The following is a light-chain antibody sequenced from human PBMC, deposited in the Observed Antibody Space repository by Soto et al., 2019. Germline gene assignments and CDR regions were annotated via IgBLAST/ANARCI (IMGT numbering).Light chain of an antibody. CDR2: DVS. Sequence: QSVLTQPASVSGSPGQSITTSCTGTSSDVGGYNYVSWYQQHPGKAPKLVIYDVSNRPSGVSNRFSGSKSGNTASLTISGLQAEDEADYYCSSYTSSSTQVFGTGTKVTVL. CDR3: SSYTSSSTQV. CDR1: SSDVGGYNY. J-gene: IGLJ1*01. V-gene: IGLV2-14*01.